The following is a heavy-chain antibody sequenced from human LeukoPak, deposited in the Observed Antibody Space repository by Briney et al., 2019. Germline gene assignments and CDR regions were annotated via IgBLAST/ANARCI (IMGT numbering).Heavy chain of an antibody. Sequence: GGSLRLSCAASGFPFSSYAMSWVRQAPGKGLEWVSTLNSNGGTTYYTDSVKGRFTISRDNSKNTLYLQMNSLRAEDTAVYYCAKKGQLLSFDYWGQGTLVTVSS. CDR3: AKKGQLLSFDY. CDR2: LNSNGGTT. V-gene: IGHV3-23*01. D-gene: IGHD2-2*01. CDR1: GFPFSSYA. J-gene: IGHJ4*02.